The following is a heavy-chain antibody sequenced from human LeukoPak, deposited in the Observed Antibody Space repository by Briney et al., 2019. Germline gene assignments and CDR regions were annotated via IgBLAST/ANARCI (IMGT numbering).Heavy chain of an antibody. CDR1: GYTLTELS. Sequence: ASVKVPCKVSGYTLTELSMHWVRQAPGKGLEWMGGFDPEDGETIYAQKFRGRVTMTEDTSTDTAYMELSSLRSEDTAVYYCATVALDGGYSIAFDIWGQGTMVTVSS. V-gene: IGHV1-24*01. CDR2: FDPEDGET. J-gene: IGHJ3*02. CDR3: ATVALDGGYSIAFDI. D-gene: IGHD4-23*01.